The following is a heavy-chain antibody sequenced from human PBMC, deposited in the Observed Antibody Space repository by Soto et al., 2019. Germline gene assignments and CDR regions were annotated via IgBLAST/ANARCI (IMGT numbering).Heavy chain of an antibody. J-gene: IGHJ6*02. CDR2: TYYRSKWYN. CDR1: GDSVSSNSAA. V-gene: IGHV6-1*01. CDR3: ARERCSGGSCYYYYYYYGMDV. D-gene: IGHD2-15*01. Sequence: SQTLSLTCAISGDSVSSNSAAWNWIRQSPSRGLEWLGRTYYRSKWYNDYAVSVKSRITINPDTSKNQFSLQLNSVTPEDTAVYYCARERCSGGSCYYYYYYYGMDVWGQGTTVTVS.